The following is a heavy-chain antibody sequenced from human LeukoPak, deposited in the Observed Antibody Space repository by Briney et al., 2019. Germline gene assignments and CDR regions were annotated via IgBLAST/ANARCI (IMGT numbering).Heavy chain of an antibody. D-gene: IGHD6-19*01. V-gene: IGHV4-34*01. J-gene: IGHJ1*01. CDR1: GGSFSGYY. CDR2: INHSGGT. Sequence: SETLSLTRAVYGGSFSGYYWSWIRQPQGQGLEWIGEINHSGGTNYNPSLKSRLTISVDTSKNQFSLKLTSVTAADTAVYYCARGGVRQWLVNYFQHWGQGTLVTVSS. CDR3: ARGGVRQWLVNYFQH.